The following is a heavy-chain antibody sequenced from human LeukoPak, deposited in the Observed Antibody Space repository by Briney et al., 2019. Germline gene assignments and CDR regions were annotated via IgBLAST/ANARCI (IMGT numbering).Heavy chain of an antibody. D-gene: IGHD6-6*01. CDR3: AKDRGSSSSWPLDY. Sequence: TGGSLRLSCAASGFTFSSYAMSWVRQAPGKGLEWVSAISGSGGSTCYADSVKGRFTISRDNSKNTLYLQMNSLRAEDTAVYYCAKDRGSSSSWPLDYWGQGTLVTVSS. V-gene: IGHV3-23*01. J-gene: IGHJ4*02. CDR1: GFTFSSYA. CDR2: ISGSGGST.